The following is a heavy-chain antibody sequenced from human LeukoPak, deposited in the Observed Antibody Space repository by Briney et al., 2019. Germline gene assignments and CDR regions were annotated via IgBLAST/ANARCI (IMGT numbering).Heavy chain of an antibody. CDR3: ARGVASSWHYYYYYYYMDV. D-gene: IGHD6-13*01. Sequence: GASVKVSCKASGYTFASYDINWVRQATGQGLEWMGWMNPNSGNTGYAQKFQGRVTMTRNTSISTAYMGLSSLRSEDTAVYYCARGVASSWHYYYYYYYMDVWGKGTTVTISS. CDR1: GYTFASYD. J-gene: IGHJ6*03. CDR2: MNPNSGNT. V-gene: IGHV1-8*01.